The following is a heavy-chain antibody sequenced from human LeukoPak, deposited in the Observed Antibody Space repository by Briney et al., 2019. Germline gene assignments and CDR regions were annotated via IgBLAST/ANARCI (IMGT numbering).Heavy chain of an antibody. Sequence: PGGSLRLSCAASGFTFSSYEMNWVRQAPGKGLEWVSYISGSGSTIYYADSVKGRFTTSRDNAKNSLYLQMNSLRAEDTAVYYCARDGKGRNRIGYYFDYWGQGALVTVSS. CDR2: ISGSGSTI. CDR1: GFTFSSYE. CDR3: ARDGKGRNRIGYYFDY. J-gene: IGHJ4*02. D-gene: IGHD3-10*01. V-gene: IGHV3-48*03.